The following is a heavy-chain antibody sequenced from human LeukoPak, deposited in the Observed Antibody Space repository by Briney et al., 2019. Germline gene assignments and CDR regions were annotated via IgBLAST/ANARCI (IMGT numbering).Heavy chain of an antibody. CDR1: GFTFSSYA. CDR3: ARDLVRGVRGYYYYYYMDV. CDR2: ISYDGSNK. D-gene: IGHD3-10*01. J-gene: IGHJ6*03. Sequence: GGSLRLSCAASGFTFSSYAMHWVRQAPGKGLEGVAVISYDGSNKYYADSVKGRFTISRDNSKNTLYLQMNSLRAEDTAVYYCARDLVRGVRGYYYYYYMDVWGKGTTVTVSS. V-gene: IGHV3-30-3*01.